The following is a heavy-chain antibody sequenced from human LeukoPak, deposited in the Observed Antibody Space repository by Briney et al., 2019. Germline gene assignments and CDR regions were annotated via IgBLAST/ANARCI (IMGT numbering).Heavy chain of an antibody. CDR2: IIPIFGSA. V-gene: IGHV1-69*13. CDR3: ARATVTNLYYFDY. CDR1: GYTFTSYG. Sequence: SVKVSCKASGYTFTSYGIHWVRQAPGQGLEWMGGIIPIFGSANYAQKFQGRVTITADESTSTAYMELSSLRSEDTAVYYCARATVTNLYYFDYWGQGTLVTVSS. J-gene: IGHJ4*02. D-gene: IGHD4-17*01.